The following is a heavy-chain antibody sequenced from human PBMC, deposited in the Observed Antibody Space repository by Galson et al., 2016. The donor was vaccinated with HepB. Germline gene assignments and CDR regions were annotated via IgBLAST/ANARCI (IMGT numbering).Heavy chain of an antibody. CDR1: GFTFDDHA. D-gene: IGHD3-22*01. Sequence: SLRLSCAASGFTFDDHAMHWVRHAPGKGLEWVAGINWNSGTVFYADSVKGRFTISRDNNKNPVYLQMDTLSVEDTAFYFCARDPHQWLSKHYFDYWGQGALVAVSS. V-gene: IGHV3-9*01. CDR3: ARDPHQWLSKHYFDY. CDR2: INWNSGTV. J-gene: IGHJ4*02.